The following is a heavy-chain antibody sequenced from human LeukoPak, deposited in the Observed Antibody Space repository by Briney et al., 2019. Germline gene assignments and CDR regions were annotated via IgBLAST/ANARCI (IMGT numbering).Heavy chain of an antibody. V-gene: IGHV3-21*01. Sequence: GGSLRLSCAASGFTFSNYAMSWVRQAPGKGLEWVSSISSSSSYIYYADSVKGRFTISRDNAKNSLYLQMNSLRAEDTAVYYCARVIGYCSGGSCKYNWFDPWGQGTLVTVSS. CDR1: GFTFSNYA. CDR2: ISSSSSYI. J-gene: IGHJ5*02. D-gene: IGHD2-15*01. CDR3: ARVIGYCSGGSCKYNWFDP.